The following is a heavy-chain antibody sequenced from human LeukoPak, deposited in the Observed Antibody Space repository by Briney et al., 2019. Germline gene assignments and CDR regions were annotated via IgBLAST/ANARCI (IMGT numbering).Heavy chain of an antibody. D-gene: IGHD3-10*01. CDR1: GYSISSGYY. V-gene: IGHV4-38-2*02. CDR2: IYHSGST. Sequence: SETLSLTCTVSGYSISSGYYWGWIRQPPGKGLEWIGSIYHSGSTYYNPSLKSRVTISVDTSKNQFSLKLSSVTAADTAVYYCARAVWFGDSYWFDPWGQGTLVTVSS. CDR3: ARAVWFGDSYWFDP. J-gene: IGHJ5*02.